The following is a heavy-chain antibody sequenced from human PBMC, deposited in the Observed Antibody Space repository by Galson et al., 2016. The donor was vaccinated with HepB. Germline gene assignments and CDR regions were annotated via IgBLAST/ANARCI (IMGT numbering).Heavy chain of an antibody. CDR3: ARNPELNYYYYYMDV. D-gene: IGHD5-24*01. J-gene: IGHJ6*03. CDR1: GFTFSSYG. Sequence: SLRLSCAASGFTFSSYGMRWVRQAPGKGLEWVSAISGSGGSTYYVESVKGLFTISRDNSKNTVYLEMNSLRAEDTAVYYCARNPELNYYYYYMDVWGKGTTVTVSS. V-gene: IGHV3-23*01. CDR2: ISGSGGST.